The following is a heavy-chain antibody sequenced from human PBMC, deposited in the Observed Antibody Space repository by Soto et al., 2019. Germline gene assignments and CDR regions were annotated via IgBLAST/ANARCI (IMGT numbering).Heavy chain of an antibody. CDR2: TYPGDSDT. CDR1: GYSFTSYW. J-gene: IGHJ6*02. CDR3: ARQAGPEPNYYYYYGMDV. V-gene: IGHV5-51*01. Sequence: ESLKISGKGCGYSFTSYWIGWVRQMTGKGLEWMGITYPGDSDTRYSPSFQGQATISADKSISTAYLQWSSLKASDTAMYYCARQAGPEPNYYYYYGMDVWGQGTTVTASS.